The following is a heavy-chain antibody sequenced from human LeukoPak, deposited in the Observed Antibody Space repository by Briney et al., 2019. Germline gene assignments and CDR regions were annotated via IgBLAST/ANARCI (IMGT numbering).Heavy chain of an antibody. CDR1: GFSVSSNY. Sequence: GGSLRLSCAASGFSVSSNYMSWVRKAPGKGLEWVSVIYSGGSTYYADSVKGRFTISRDNSKNTLYLQMKSLRAEDTAVYYCARTDETAPAEDFQHWGQGTLVTVSS. CDR2: IYSGGST. J-gene: IGHJ1*01. V-gene: IGHV3-53*01. CDR3: ARTDETAPAEDFQH. D-gene: IGHD2-21*02.